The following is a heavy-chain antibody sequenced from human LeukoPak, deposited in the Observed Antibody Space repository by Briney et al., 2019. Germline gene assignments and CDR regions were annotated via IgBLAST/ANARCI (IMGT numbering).Heavy chain of an antibody. D-gene: IGHD5-18*01. CDR1: GFTFSDYY. V-gene: IGHV3-11*04. CDR2: ISSSGSTM. J-gene: IGHJ4*02. Sequence: GGSLRLSCAASGFTFSDYYMNWVRQAPGKGLEWVSYISSSGSTMYLADSVKGRFTISRDNAKNSVYLQMNSLRAEDTAIYYCASGYNYGLDSWGQGTLVTVSS. CDR3: ASGYNYGLDS.